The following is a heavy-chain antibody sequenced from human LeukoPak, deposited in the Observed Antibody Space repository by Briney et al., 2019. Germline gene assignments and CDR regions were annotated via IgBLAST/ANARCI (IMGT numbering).Heavy chain of an antibody. J-gene: IGHJ4*02. Sequence: PGGSLSLSCAASGFTFSSYSMSWVRQAPGKGLEWIGAISHSGGSTYYADSVKGRVTISRDNSKNTLYLQMNSLRAEDTAVYYCAKMGTRNAYCGCECYFDYWGQGTLVTVSS. CDR2: ISHSGGST. D-gene: IGHD2-21*01. CDR1: GFTFSSYS. V-gene: IGHV3-23*01. CDR3: AKMGTRNAYCGCECYFDY.